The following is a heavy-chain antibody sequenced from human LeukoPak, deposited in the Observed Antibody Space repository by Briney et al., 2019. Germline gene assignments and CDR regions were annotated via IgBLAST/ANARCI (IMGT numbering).Heavy chain of an antibody. CDR2: IKQDGSQK. CDR1: GFTFSSYW. V-gene: IGHV3-7*01. Sequence: SGGSLRLSCAASGFTFSSYWMHWVRHAPGKGLEWVANIKQDGSQKFYLDSVKGRFTISRDNAKNSLYLQMTSLRAEDTAVYYCARDDLYCGGDCSPFDYWGQGTPVTVSS. D-gene: IGHD2-21*01. CDR3: ARDDLYCGGDCSPFDY. J-gene: IGHJ4*02.